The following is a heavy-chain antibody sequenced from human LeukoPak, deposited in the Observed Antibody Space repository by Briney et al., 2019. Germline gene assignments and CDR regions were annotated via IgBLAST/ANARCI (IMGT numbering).Heavy chain of an antibody. D-gene: IGHD6-13*01. CDR1: GFTFSSYS. CDR3: AITKSRYSSSWSSNFDS. J-gene: IGHJ4*02. V-gene: IGHV3-33*03. CDR2: VSYLGNDK. Sequence: GGSLRLSCAASGFTFSSYSMNWVRQAPGKGLEWVAVVSYLGNDKYYADSVKGRFTISRDNAKNTLFLQMSSLRAEDTAVYYCAITKSRYSSSWSSNFDSWGQGTLVTVSS.